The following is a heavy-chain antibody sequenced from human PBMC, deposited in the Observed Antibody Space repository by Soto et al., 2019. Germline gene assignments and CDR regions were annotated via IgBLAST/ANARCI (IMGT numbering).Heavy chain of an antibody. J-gene: IGHJ3*02. CDR2: INTNSGGT. V-gene: IGHV1-2*02. CDR3: ARDKTDAFDI. Sequence: ASVKVSCKASGYTFTGYYLHWVRQAPGQGLEWMGWINTNSGGTNFAQKFQGRVTMTRDTSISTAYMELRRLTYDDTAVYYCARDKTDAFDIWGQGTMVTVSS. CDR1: GYTFTGYY.